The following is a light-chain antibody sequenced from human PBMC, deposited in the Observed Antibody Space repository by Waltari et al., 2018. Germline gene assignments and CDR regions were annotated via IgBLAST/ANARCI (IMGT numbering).Light chain of an antibody. J-gene: IGLJ1*01. CDR3: SSYTSSSTYV. CDR2: DVS. CDR1: SSDVGGYNY. V-gene: IGLV2-14*01. Sequence: QSALTQPASVSGSPVQSITLSCTGTSSDVGGYNYVSWSQQHPGKAPKLMIYDVSKRPSGVSNRFSGSKSGNTASLTISGLQAEDEADYYCSSYTSSSTYVFGTGTKVTVL.